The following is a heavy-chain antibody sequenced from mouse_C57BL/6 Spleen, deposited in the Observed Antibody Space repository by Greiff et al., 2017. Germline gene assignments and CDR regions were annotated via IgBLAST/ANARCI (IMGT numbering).Heavy chain of an antibody. V-gene: IGHV1-80*01. CDR2: IYPGDGDT. J-gene: IGHJ2*01. Sequence: QVQLQQSGAELVKPGASVKISCKASGYAFSSYWMNWVKQRPGKGLEWIGQIYPGDGDTNYNGKFKGKATLTADKSSSTAYMQLSSLTSEDSAVYFCARMLYYYGSSLDYWGQGTTLTVSS. D-gene: IGHD1-1*01. CDR1: GYAFSSYW. CDR3: ARMLYYYGSSLDY.